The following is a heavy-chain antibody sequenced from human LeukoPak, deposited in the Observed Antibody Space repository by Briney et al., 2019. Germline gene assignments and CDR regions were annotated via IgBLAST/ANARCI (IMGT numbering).Heavy chain of an antibody. V-gene: IGHV4-4*02. J-gene: IGHJ1*01. CDR1: GGSVINTNW. D-gene: IGHD6-13*01. Sequence: SSETLSLTCGVSGGSVINTNWWTWVRQPPGKGLEWIGEVHLDGRTNYNPSLESRLTMSVDVSENQVSLKLTSVTAADTAVYYCARDGGDSSWYAEYFQHWGQGTLVTVSS. CDR2: VHLDGRT. CDR3: ARDGGDSSWYAEYFQH.